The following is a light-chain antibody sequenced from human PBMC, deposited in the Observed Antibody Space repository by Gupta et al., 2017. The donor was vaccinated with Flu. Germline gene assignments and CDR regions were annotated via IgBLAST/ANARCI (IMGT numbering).Light chain of an antibody. CDR1: SSNIGAGYD. Sequence: QSVLTQPPSVSGAPGQRVTISCTGSSSNIGAGYDVHWYQQLPGTAPKLLIDGNSNRPSGVPDRFAGSKAGTSASRDINGLQAEDEADYYGQYYDSSLSGEVFGTGTKLTVL. V-gene: IGLV1-40*01. CDR3: QYYDSSLSGEV. CDR2: GNS. J-gene: IGLJ1*01.